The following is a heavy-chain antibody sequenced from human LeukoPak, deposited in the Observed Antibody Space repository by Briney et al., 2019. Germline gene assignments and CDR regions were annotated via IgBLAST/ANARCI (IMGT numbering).Heavy chain of an antibody. CDR2: IFYSGST. V-gene: IGHV4-39*01. CDR3: VRASKDGYSSGHKWKY. D-gene: IGHD6-19*01. Sequence: SETLSLTCTVSGGSISSSSYYWGWIRQPPGKGLEWIGSIFYSGSTYYDPSLKSRVTISIDTSKNQFSLKLSSVTAADTALFYCVRASKDGYSSGHKWKYWGQGTLVTVSS. CDR1: GGSISSSSYY. J-gene: IGHJ4*02.